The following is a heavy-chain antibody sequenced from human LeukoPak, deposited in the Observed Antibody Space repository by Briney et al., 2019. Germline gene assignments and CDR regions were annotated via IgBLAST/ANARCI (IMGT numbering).Heavy chain of an antibody. Sequence: ASVKVSCKASGYTFTSYDINWVRQATGQGLEWMGWMNPNSGNTGYAQKSQGRVTMTRNTSISTAYMELSSLRSEDTAVYYCARPGGGYDWWYYYMDVWGKGTTVTVSS. J-gene: IGHJ6*03. V-gene: IGHV1-8*02. CDR1: GYTFTSYD. D-gene: IGHD5-12*01. CDR2: MNPNSGNT. CDR3: ARPGGGYDWWYYYMDV.